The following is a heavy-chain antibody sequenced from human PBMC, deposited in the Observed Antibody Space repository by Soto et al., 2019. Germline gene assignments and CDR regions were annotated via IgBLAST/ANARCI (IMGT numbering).Heavy chain of an antibody. D-gene: IGHD2-2*01. CDR3: ARDYDGVVVPNFDP. V-gene: IGHV1-69*08. CDR2: IIPILGIA. J-gene: IGHJ5*02. CDR1: GGTFSSYT. Sequence: QVQLVQSGAEVKKPGSSVKVSCKASGGTFSSYTISWVRQAPGQGLEWMGRIIPILGIANYAQKFQGRVTITADKSTSTAYMELRSLRSEDTAVYYCARDYDGVVVPNFDPWGQGTLVTVSS.